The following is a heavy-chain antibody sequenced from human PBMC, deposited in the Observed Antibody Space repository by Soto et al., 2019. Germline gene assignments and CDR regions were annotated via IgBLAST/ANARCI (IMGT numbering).Heavy chain of an antibody. J-gene: IGHJ4*02. CDR2: ISGSGGST. CDR1: GFTFSSYA. V-gene: IGHV3-23*01. Sequence: GGSLRLSCAASGFTFSSYAMSWVRQAPGKGLEWVSAISGSGGSTYYADSVKGRFTISRDNSKNTLYLQMNSLRAEDTAVYYCAKDSMAYSNVNYFDYWGQGTRVTVSS. D-gene: IGHD4-4*01. CDR3: AKDSMAYSNVNYFDY.